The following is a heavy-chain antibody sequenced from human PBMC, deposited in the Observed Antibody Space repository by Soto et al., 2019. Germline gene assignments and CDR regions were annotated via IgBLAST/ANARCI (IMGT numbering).Heavy chain of an antibody. D-gene: IGHD2-15*01. CDR1: GGTFSSYA. V-gene: IGHV1-69*13. CDR3: ARVGILGYCSGGSCGDAFDI. Sequence: SVKVSCKASGGTFSSYAISWVRQAPGQGLEWMGGIIPIFGTANYAQKFQGRVTITADESTSTAYMELSSLRSEDTAVYYCARVGILGYCSGGSCGDAFDIWGQ. J-gene: IGHJ3*02. CDR2: IIPIFGTA.